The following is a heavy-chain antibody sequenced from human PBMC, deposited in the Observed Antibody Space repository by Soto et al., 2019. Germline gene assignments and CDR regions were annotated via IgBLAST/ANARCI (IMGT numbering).Heavy chain of an antibody. V-gene: IGHV4-30-4*02. Sequence: SDTLYLTCTVSGRSISSGDYYWSWIRQPPGKGLEWIGYIYYSGSTYYNPSLKSRVTISVDTSKNQFSLKLSSVTAADTAVYYCATDSSGSNFDYWGQGTLVTVS. CDR3: ATDSSGSNFDY. CDR2: IYYSGST. J-gene: IGHJ4*02. CDR1: GRSISSGDYY. D-gene: IGHD3-22*01.